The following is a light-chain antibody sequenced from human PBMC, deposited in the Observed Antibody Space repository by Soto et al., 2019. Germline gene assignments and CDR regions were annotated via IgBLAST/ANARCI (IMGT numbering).Light chain of an antibody. J-gene: IGKJ1*01. V-gene: IGKV3-20*01. CDR3: QQYGSSPPWT. CDR1: QSVRSSY. CDR2: GAS. Sequence: EIVLTQSPGTLSLSPGERATLSCRASQSVRSSYLAWYQHKPGQAPRLLMYGASSRATGIPDRFSGSGSGSDLTLTISRLEPEDFAVYYCQQYGSSPPWTFGQGTKVDIK.